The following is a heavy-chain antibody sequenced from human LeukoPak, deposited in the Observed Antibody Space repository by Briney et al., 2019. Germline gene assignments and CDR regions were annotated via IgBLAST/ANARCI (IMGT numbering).Heavy chain of an antibody. V-gene: IGHV3-74*01. D-gene: IGHD6-19*01. CDR3: ARGSIAVAGLDY. Sequence: GGSLRLPCAASGFTFSSYWMHWVRQAPGKGLVWVSRINSDGSSTSYADSVKGRFTISRDNAKNTLYLQMNSLRAEDTAVYYCARGSIAVAGLDYWGQGTLVTVSS. CDR2: INSDGSST. CDR1: GFTFSSYW. J-gene: IGHJ4*02.